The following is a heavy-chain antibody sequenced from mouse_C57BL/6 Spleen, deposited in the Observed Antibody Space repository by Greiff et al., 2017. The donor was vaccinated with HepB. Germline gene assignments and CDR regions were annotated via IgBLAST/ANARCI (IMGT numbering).Heavy chain of an antibody. J-gene: IGHJ4*01. CDR1: GFTFSSYA. V-gene: IGHV5-4*01. CDR2: ISDGGSYT. CDR3: AREGYVDY. Sequence: DVMLVESGGGLVKPGGSLKLSCAASGFTFSSYAMSWVRQTPEKRLEWVATISDGGSYTYYPDNVKGRFTISRDNAKNNLYLQMSHLKSEDTAMYYCAREGYVDYWGQGTSVTVSS.